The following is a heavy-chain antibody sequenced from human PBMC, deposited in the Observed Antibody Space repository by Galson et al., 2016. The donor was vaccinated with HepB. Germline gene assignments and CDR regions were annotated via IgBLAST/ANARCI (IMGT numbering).Heavy chain of an antibody. D-gene: IGHD3-22*01. CDR2: VHYSEDT. CDR3: VRVRRPTGDFYDSRGRGWFDP. Sequence: SETLSLTCTVSGGSISSGVHYWGWIRQSPGKGLEWIGTVHYSEDTYYNPSLKSRVTISVDTSENQFSLRLSSVTAADTAVYYCVRVRRPTGDFYDSRGRGWFDPWGRGTLVTVSS. CDR1: GGSISSGVHY. J-gene: IGHJ5*02. V-gene: IGHV4-39*01.